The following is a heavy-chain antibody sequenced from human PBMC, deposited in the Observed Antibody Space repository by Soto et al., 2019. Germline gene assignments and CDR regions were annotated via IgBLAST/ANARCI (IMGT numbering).Heavy chain of an antibody. V-gene: IGHV5-51*01. D-gene: IGHD6-6*01. Sequence: GESLKISCQGSGYTFTDYWIGWVRQEPGKGLELMGIIYPADSDTKYSPSFEGQVTISADKSSSTAYLQWSSLKASDTAMYYRARLGLDYSTSSHDAFHIWGQGIMVTVSS. J-gene: IGHJ3*02. CDR3: ARLGLDYSTSSHDAFHI. CDR2: IYPADSDT. CDR1: GYTFTDYW.